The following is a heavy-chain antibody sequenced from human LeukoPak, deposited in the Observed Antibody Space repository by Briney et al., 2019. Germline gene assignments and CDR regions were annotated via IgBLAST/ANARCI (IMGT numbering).Heavy chain of an antibody. V-gene: IGHV1-18*01. D-gene: IGHD2-2*01. Sequence: ASVKVSCKASGYTFTSYGISWVRQAPGQGLEWMGWISAYNGNTNYAQKLQGRVTMTTDTSTSTAYMELRSLRSGDTAVYYCATSLGYCSSTSCSPNWFDPWGQGTLVTVSS. CDR3: ATSLGYCSSTSCSPNWFDP. CDR2: ISAYNGNT. J-gene: IGHJ5*02. CDR1: GYTFTSYG.